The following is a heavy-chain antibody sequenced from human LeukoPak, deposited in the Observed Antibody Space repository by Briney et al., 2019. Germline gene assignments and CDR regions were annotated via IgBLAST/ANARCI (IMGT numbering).Heavy chain of an antibody. Sequence: PGGSLRLSCTASGFTFSNFGMSWVRQAPGKGLEWVSPISSGGSTYYVDSVKGRFTSSRDNSKNTLYLQMNSLRAEDTAVYYCAKETILTGSAEFWGQGTLVTVSS. V-gene: IGHV3-23*01. CDR1: GFTFSNFG. D-gene: IGHD3-9*01. CDR2: ISSGGST. J-gene: IGHJ4*02. CDR3: AKETILTGSAEF.